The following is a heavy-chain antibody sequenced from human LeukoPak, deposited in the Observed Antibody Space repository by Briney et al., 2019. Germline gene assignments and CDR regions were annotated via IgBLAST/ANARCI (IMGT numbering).Heavy chain of an antibody. D-gene: IGHD2-15*01. CDR2: IHYSGST. V-gene: IGHV4-39*01. J-gene: IGHJ4*02. CDR1: GGSIRSSDYY. CDR3: ARHVAGLFDY. Sequence: PSETLSLTCTVSGGSIRSSDYYWAWIRQPPGRGLEWIGTIHYSGSTFYKPPLKSRLTVSADTSRSQFYMKLSSVTAADTAVYYCARHVAGLFDYWGQGTLVTVSS.